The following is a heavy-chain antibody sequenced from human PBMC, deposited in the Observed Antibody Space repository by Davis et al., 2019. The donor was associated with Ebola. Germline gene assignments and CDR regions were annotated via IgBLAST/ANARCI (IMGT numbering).Heavy chain of an antibody. V-gene: IGHV1-18*04. J-gene: IGHJ3*02. Sequence: AASVKVSCKASGYAFTSYDINWVRQAPGQGLEWMGWISAYNGNTNYAQKLQGRVTMTTDTSTSTAYMELSSLRSEDTAVYYCARKRLERRGAFDIWGQGTMVTVSS. CDR1: GYAFTSYD. CDR3: ARKRLERRGAFDI. CDR2: ISAYNGNT. D-gene: IGHD1-1*01.